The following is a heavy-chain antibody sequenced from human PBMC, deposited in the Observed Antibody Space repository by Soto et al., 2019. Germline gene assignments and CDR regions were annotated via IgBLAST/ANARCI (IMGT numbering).Heavy chain of an antibody. CDR1: GFTFRSYA. CDR2: ISRSGGSK. J-gene: IGHJ5*02. D-gene: IGHD2-2*01. Sequence: GGSLRLSCAASGFTFRSYAMHWVRQAPGKGLECVAAISRSGGSKHYTDYVKGRLTISRDNSKNTLYLQMNSLRAEDTAVYYCAKDPGYCSSTSCPFPYNWFDAWGQGTLVTVSS. CDR3: AKDPGYCSSTSCPFPYNWFDA. V-gene: IGHV3-23*01.